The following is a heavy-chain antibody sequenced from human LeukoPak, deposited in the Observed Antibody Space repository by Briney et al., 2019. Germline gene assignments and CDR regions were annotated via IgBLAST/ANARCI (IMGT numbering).Heavy chain of an antibody. CDR3: ARASDPWLQLT. CDR1: GFTFSNYW. V-gene: IGHV3-7*05. Sequence: GGSLRLSCAASGFTFSNYWMIWVRQAPGKGLEWVGNIKQDGSEKRYADSVRGRFSISRDNAQPSLYLQMNSLRAEDTAVYYCARASDPWLQLTWGQGTLVTVSS. CDR2: IKQDGSEK. D-gene: IGHD5-24*01. J-gene: IGHJ5*02.